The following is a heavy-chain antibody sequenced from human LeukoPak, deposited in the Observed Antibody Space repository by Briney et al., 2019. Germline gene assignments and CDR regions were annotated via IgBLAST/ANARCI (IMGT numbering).Heavy chain of an antibody. V-gene: IGHV3-21*01. Sequence: GGSLRLSCAASGFTFSTYSGNWIRQAPGKGLEWVSSISDDSNYIFYADSVKGRFTISRDNAKNSLYLQMNSLRAEDTAVYYCARDLPNYYDSSGYYEDDYWGQGTLVTVSS. J-gene: IGHJ4*02. CDR2: ISDDSNYI. CDR1: GFTFSTYS. CDR3: ARDLPNYYDSSGYYEDDY. D-gene: IGHD3-22*01.